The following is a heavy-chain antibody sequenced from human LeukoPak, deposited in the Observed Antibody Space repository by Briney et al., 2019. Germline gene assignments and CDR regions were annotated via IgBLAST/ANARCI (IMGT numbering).Heavy chain of an antibody. J-gene: IGHJ4*02. CDR2: ISGSGGST. V-gene: IGHV3-23*01. Sequence: GGSLRLSCAASGFTFSSYAMSWVRQAPGKGLEWVSAISGSGGSTYYADSVKGRFTISRDNSKNTLYLQINSLRAEDTAVYYCAKGLSYSKYYDFWSGSGTFDYWGQGTLVTVPS. D-gene: IGHD3-3*01. CDR1: GFTFSSYA. CDR3: AKGLSYSKYYDFWSGSGTFDY.